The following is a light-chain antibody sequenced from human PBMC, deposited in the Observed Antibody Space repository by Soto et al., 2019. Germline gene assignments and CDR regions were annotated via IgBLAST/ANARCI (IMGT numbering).Light chain of an antibody. CDR2: GAS. J-gene: IGKJ4*01. V-gene: IGKV3D-15*01. CDR3: QQYNNRLT. Sequence: EIVLTQSPATLSLSPGERATLSCRASQSVSSNLAWYQLKPGQAPRLLIYGASTRATGIPARFSGSGSGTEFTLTISSLQSEDFAVYYCQQYNNRLTFGGGTKVDIK. CDR1: QSVSSN.